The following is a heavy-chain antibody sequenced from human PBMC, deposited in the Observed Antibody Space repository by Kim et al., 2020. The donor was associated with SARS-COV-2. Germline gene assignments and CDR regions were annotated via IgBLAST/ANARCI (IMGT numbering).Heavy chain of an antibody. CDR1: GFTFSSYS. V-gene: IGHV3-48*02. CDR3: ARDSGYYGSGKDFDY. J-gene: IGHJ4*02. D-gene: IGHD3-10*01. Sequence: GGSLRLSCAASGFTFSSYSMNWVRQAPGKGLEWLSYIGSSSTTIYYADSVKGRFTISRDNAKNSLYLLMNSLRDEDTAVYYCARDSGYYGSGKDFDYWGPETLVTVSS. CDR2: IGSSSTTI.